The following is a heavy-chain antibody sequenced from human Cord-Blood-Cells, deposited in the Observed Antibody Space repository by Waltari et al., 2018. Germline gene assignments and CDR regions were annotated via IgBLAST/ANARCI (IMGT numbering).Heavy chain of an antibody. CDR1: GYTFTSYY. D-gene: IGHD6-13*01. J-gene: IGHJ4*02. Sequence: QVQLVQSGAEVKKPGASVQVSCTPSGYTFTSYYMHWVRQAPGQGLEWMGIINPSGGSTSYAQKFQGRVTMTRDTSTSTVYMELSSLRSEDTAVYYCAREDSWFDYWGQGTLVTVSS. CDR2: INPSGGST. V-gene: IGHV1-46*01. CDR3: AREDSWFDY.